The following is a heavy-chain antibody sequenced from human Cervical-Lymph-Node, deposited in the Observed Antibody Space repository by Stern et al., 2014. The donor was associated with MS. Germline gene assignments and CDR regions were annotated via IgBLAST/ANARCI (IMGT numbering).Heavy chain of an antibody. J-gene: IGHJ6*02. CDR3: ARDYHYAMDG. CDR1: GFTFSRDW. CDR2: INGDGSST. V-gene: IGHV3-74*02. Sequence: EVQLVESGGGLVQPGGSLRLSCAASGFTFSRDWMHWVRQAPGKGLVWVSRINGDGSSTSYADSVKGRFTISRDNAKNTLYVQMNSLRAEDTGVYYCARDYHYAMDGWGQGTTVTVSS.